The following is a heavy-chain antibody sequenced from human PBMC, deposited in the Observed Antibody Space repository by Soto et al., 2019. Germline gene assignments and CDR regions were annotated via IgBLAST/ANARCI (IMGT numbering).Heavy chain of an antibody. D-gene: IGHD2-2*01. J-gene: IGHJ6*03. CDR2: IDWDDDK. CDR3: ARCYDQTRYYYYYYMDV. Sequence: SGPTLVNPTQTLTLTCTFSGFSLSTSGMCVSWIRQPPGKALEWLARIDWDDDKYYSTSLKTRLTISKDTSKNQVVLTMTNMDPVDTATYYCARCYDQTRYYYYYYMDVWGKGTTLTVSS. V-gene: IGHV2-70*11. CDR1: GFSLSTSGMC.